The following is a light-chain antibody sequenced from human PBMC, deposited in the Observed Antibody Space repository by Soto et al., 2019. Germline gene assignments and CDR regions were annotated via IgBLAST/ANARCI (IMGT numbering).Light chain of an antibody. CDR1: SSNIGSGYD. J-gene: IGLJ2*01. V-gene: IGLV1-40*01. CDR3: QSYDNALSASEVV. Sequence: QSVLTQPPSVSGAPGQRVTISCTGSSSNIGSGYDVHWYQQLPGTAPKLVIFGNNNRPSGVPDRFSGSKSGTSASLAITGLQAEDEADYYCQSYDNALSASEVVFGGGTKVTVL. CDR2: GNN.